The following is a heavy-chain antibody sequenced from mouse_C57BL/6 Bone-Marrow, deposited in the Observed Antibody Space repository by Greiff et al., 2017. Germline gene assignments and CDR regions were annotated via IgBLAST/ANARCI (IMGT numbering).Heavy chain of an antibody. CDR2: MHPNGGSP. J-gene: IGHJ4*01. CDR3: ARSYDYYDYTMDY. D-gene: IGHD2-4*01. CDR1: GYTFTNYW. V-gene: IGHV1-64*01. Sequence: QVQLQQPGAELVKPGASVKLSCKASGYTFTNYWMHWVKPRPGQGLEWIGMMHPNGGSPDYNEKFKSEATLSVDKSSRTAYMELSSLTSEDSAVYYCARSYDYYDYTMDYWGQGTSVTVSS.